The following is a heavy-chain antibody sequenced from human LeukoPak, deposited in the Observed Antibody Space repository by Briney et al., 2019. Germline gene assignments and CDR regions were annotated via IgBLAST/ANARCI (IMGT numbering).Heavy chain of an antibody. CDR1: GFTFSSYG. CDR2: IWYDGSNK. V-gene: IGHV3-33*01. Sequence: GGSLRLSCAASGFTFSSYGMHWARQAPGKGLEWVAVIWYDGSNKYYADSVKGRFTISRDNSKNTLYLQMNSLRAEDTAVYYCARDVSMDGYNGALDYWGQGTLVTVSS. D-gene: IGHD5-24*01. J-gene: IGHJ4*02. CDR3: ARDVSMDGYNGALDY.